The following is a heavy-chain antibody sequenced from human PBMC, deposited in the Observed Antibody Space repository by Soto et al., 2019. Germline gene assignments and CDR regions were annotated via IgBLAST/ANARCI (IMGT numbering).Heavy chain of an antibody. CDR2: IYYGGAT. J-gene: IGHJ3*02. V-gene: IGHV4-61*08. Sequence: PSETLSLTCAVSGGSIGSGGYSWSWIRQPPGKGLEWIGYIYYGGATNYNPSLKSRVTISVDTSKNQFSLKLSSVTAADTAVYYCARDLDYDSSVSDAFDIWGQGTMVT. CDR3: ARDLDYDSSVSDAFDI. CDR1: GGSIGSGGYS. D-gene: IGHD3-22*01.